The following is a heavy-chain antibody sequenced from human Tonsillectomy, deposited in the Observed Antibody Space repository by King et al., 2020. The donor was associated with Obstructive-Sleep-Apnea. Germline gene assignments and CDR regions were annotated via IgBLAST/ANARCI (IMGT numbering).Heavy chain of an antibody. Sequence: VQLQQWGAGLLKPSETLSLTCAVYGGSFSGYYWSWIRQPPGKGLEWIGEINHSGSTNYNPSLKSRVTISVDTSKNQFSLKLSSVTAADTAGYYCARGLNLRSYYYDSSRTPFDYWGQGTLVTVSS. J-gene: IGHJ4*02. D-gene: IGHD3-22*01. CDR1: GGSFSGYY. CDR3: ARGLNLRSYYYDSSRTPFDY. V-gene: IGHV4-34*01. CDR2: INHSGST.